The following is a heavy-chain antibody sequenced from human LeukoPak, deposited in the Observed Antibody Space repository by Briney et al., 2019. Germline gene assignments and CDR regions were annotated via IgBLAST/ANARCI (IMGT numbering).Heavy chain of an antibody. Sequence: ASVKVSCKASGYTFTGHYMHWVRQAPGQGPEWMGRINPKSGVTNYAQTLQGRVTMTRDTSSSMVYMELSRLTTDDTAVYFCTRALRYDDSSGYYAYWGQGTLVTVSS. D-gene: IGHD3-22*01. CDR3: TRALRYDDSSGYYAY. J-gene: IGHJ4*02. CDR1: GYTFTGHY. V-gene: IGHV1-2*06. CDR2: INPKSGVT.